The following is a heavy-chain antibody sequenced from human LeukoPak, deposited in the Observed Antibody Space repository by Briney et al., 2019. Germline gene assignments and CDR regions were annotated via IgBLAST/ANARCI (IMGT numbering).Heavy chain of an antibody. D-gene: IGHD3-22*01. V-gene: IGHV4-39*01. J-gene: IGHJ4*02. Sequence: SETLSLTCTVSGDSISSYYWGWIRQPPGKGLEWIGNIYYSGSTYYNPSLKSRVTISVDTSENQFSLKLNSLTAADTAVYYCARYSGGYYSGPVDYWGQGTLVTVSS. CDR1: GDSISSYY. CDR2: IYYSGST. CDR3: ARYSGGYYSGPVDY.